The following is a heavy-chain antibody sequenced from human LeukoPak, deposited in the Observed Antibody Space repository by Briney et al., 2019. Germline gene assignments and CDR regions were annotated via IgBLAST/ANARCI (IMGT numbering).Heavy chain of an antibody. CDR1: GYTFTGYY. CDR3: ARLHYCTNGVCYDGGYNWFDP. D-gene: IGHD2-8*01. V-gene: IGHV1-2*02. J-gene: IGHJ5*02. Sequence: GASVKVSCKASGYTFTGYYVHWVRQAPGQGLEWMGWINPNSGGTNYAQKFQGRVTMTRDTSISTAYMELSRLRSDDTAVYYCARLHYCTNGVCYDGGYNWFDPWGQGTPVTVSS. CDR2: INPNSGGT.